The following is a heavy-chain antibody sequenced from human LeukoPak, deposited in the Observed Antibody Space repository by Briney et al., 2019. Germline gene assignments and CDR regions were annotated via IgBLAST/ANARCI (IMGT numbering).Heavy chain of an antibody. D-gene: IGHD1-14*01. Sequence: SETLSLTCAVYGGSFSGYYWSWIRQPPGKGLEWIGEINHSGSTNYNPSLKSRVTISVDTSKNQFSLKLSSVTAADTAVYYCARVIAPDNDYWGQGTLVTVSS. CDR3: ARVIAPDNDY. J-gene: IGHJ4*02. CDR2: INHSGST. V-gene: IGHV4-34*01. CDR1: GGSFSGYY.